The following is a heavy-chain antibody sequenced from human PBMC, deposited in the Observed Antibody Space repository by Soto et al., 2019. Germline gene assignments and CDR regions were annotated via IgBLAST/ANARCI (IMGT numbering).Heavy chain of an antibody. CDR1: GCSIGTNY. CDR2: IFYSGST. CDR3: ARSSWEYPCTSTTCYDS. D-gene: IGHD2-2*01. V-gene: IGHV4-59*08. J-gene: IGHJ4*02. Sequence: LSLTCTVSGCSIGTNYWSWIRQSPGKGLELIGYIFYSGSTNYNPSLMSRVTISVDTSKNQFSLKLNSVTAADTAVYYCARSSWEYPCTSTTCYDSWGQGTQVTVSS.